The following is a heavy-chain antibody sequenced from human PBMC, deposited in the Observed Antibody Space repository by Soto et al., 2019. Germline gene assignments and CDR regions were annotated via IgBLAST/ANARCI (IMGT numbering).Heavy chain of an antibody. V-gene: IGHV3-30*18. CDR1: GFTFSGYG. Sequence: TGGSLRLSCVASGFTFSGYGMHWVRQAPGKGLEWVAVMSNDGSNKYYADSVKGRFTISRDNSKNMLYLQMNSLRTEDTAVYYCAKGSSSVYYYYGIDVWGQGTTVTVSS. D-gene: IGHD6-6*01. CDR3: AKGSSSVYYYYGIDV. J-gene: IGHJ6*02. CDR2: MSNDGSNK.